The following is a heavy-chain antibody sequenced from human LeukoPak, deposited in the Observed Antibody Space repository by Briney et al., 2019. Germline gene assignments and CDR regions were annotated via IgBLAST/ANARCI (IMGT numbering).Heavy chain of an antibody. Sequence: PGGSLRLSCAASGFTFTTYWMNWVRQAPGKGLEWVANINQDGSEKDYVDSVKGRFTVSRDNAKDSLYLQMNSLRAEDTAVYYCARGFDGANAFDLWGQGTMVTVSS. CDR1: GFTFTTYW. CDR2: INQDGSEK. V-gene: IGHV3-7*01. J-gene: IGHJ3*01. CDR3: ARGFDGANAFDL.